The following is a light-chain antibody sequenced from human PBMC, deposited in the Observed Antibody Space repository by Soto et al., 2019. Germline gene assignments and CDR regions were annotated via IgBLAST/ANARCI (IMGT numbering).Light chain of an antibody. Sequence: DIVLTQSPATLSLSPGERATLSCRASQSINNDLAWYQQKPGQAPRLLIYDASSRATGIPARFSGSGSGTDFTLTISSLEPEDFAIYYCHDRYNWPPWTFGQGTKVE. CDR3: HDRYNWPPWT. CDR2: DAS. J-gene: IGKJ1*01. V-gene: IGKV3-11*01. CDR1: QSINND.